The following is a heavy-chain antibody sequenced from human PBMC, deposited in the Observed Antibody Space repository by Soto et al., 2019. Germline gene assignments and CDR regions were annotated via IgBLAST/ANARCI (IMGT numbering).Heavy chain of an antibody. CDR1: GGSISSSNW. V-gene: IGHV4-4*02. D-gene: IGHD5-18*01. CDR2: IYHSGST. CDR3: ARGADSYGYWRYYFDY. Sequence: SETLSLTCAVSGGSISSSNWWSWVRQPPGKGLEWIGEIYHSGSTNYDPSLKSRVTISVDKSKNQFSLKLSSVTAADTAVYYCARGADSYGYWRYYFDYWGQGTLVTVSS. J-gene: IGHJ4*02.